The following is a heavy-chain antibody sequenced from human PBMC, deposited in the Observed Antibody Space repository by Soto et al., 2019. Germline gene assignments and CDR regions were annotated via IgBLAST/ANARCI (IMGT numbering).Heavy chain of an antibody. J-gene: IGHJ6*02. CDR1: GFTFSSYG. CDR2: ISYDGSNK. V-gene: IGHV3-30*18. CDR3: AKVESIVVVPARYYFYGMDV. D-gene: IGHD2-2*01. Sequence: GGSLRLSCAASGFTFSSYGMHWVRQAPGKGLEWVAVISYDGSNKYYADSVKGRFTISRDNSKNTLYLQMNSLRAEDTAVYSCAKVESIVVVPARYYFYGMDVWGQGTTVTVSS.